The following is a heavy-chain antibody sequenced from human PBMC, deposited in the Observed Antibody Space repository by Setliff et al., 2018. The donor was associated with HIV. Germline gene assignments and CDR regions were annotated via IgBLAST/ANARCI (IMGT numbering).Heavy chain of an antibody. V-gene: IGHV4-59*01. CDR1: GGSISSYY. J-gene: IGHJ6*04. Sequence: SETLSLTCTVSGGSISSYYWSWIRQPPGKGLEWIGYIYFSGSTNYNPSLKSRVTISVDTSKNQFSLKLSSVTAADTAVYYCARGLPTYCSGGSCYPWDVWGKGTTVTVSS. CDR3: ARGLPTYCSGGSCYPWDV. CDR2: IYFSGST. D-gene: IGHD2-15*01.